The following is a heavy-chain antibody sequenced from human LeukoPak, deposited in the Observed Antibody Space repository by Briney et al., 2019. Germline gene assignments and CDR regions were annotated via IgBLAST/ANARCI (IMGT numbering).Heavy chain of an antibody. CDR1: GYTFTDYY. CDR3: ARDQGYCSGSSCYSLDY. V-gene: IGHV1-2*02. CDR2: INPNSGDT. J-gene: IGHJ4*02. D-gene: IGHD2-15*01. Sequence: GASVKVSFKASGYTFTDYYIHWVRQAPGQGLEWMGWINPNSGDTHYAQKFQGRVTMTRDTSISTAYMELTGLTSDDTAVYYCARDQGYCSGSSCYSLDYWGQGTLVTVSS.